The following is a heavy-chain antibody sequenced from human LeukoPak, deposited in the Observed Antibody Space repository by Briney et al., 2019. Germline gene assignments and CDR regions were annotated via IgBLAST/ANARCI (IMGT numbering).Heavy chain of an antibody. V-gene: IGHV4-59*12. CDR3: AGGYSQLRFDY. D-gene: IGHD1-1*01. CDR2: IYYSGST. CDR1: GGSISSYY. J-gene: IGHJ4*02. Sequence: SETLSLTCTVSGGSISSYYWSWIRQPPGKGLEWIGYIYYSGSTNYNPSLKSRVTISVDRSKNQFSLKLCSVTAADTAVYYCAGGYSQLRFDYWGQGTLVTVSS.